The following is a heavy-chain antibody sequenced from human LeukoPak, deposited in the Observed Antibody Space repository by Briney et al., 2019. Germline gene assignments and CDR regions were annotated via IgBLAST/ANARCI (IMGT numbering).Heavy chain of an antibody. J-gene: IGHJ5*02. CDR2: ISSSGSTI. CDR1: GFTFSDYY. D-gene: IGHD5-18*01. Sequence: GGSLRLSCAASGFTFSDYYMSWIRQAPGKGLEWVSYISSSGSTIYYADSVKGRFTISRDNSKNTLYLQMNSLRAEDTAIYYCAKGERGYTYGRPWGQGTLVTVSS. CDR3: AKGERGYTYGRP. V-gene: IGHV3-11*01.